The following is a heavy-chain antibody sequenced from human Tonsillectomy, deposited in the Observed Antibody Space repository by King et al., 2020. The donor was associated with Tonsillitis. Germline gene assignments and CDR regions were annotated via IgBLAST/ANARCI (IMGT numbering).Heavy chain of an antibody. CDR2: ISGSGGST. D-gene: IGHD2-2*01. CDR1: GFTFSSDA. Sequence: VQLVESGGGLLQPGGSLRLSCAASGFTFSSDAMSWVSQAPGKGLEWCSAISGSGGSTYYADSVKGRFTISRDNSKNTLYLKMNSLRAEDTAVYYCANTFDIVVVPAAMGLRWFDPWGQGTLVTVSS. J-gene: IGHJ5*02. CDR3: ANTFDIVVVPAAMGLRWFDP. V-gene: IGHV3-23*04.